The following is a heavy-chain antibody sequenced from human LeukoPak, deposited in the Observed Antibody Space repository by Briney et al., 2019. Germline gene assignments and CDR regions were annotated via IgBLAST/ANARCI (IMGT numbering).Heavy chain of an antibody. CDR3: AKGSAYARGDY. J-gene: IGHJ4*02. CDR1: GXTFSSYA. CDR2: IKDSGGST. Sequence: PGGSLRLSCAASGXTFSSYAVSWVRQAPGKGLECVSSIKDSGGSTYYADSVKGRFTISRDNSKNTLYLQMNSLRAEDTALYYCAKGSAYARGDYWGQGTLVTVSS. V-gene: IGHV3-23*01. D-gene: IGHD1-26*01.